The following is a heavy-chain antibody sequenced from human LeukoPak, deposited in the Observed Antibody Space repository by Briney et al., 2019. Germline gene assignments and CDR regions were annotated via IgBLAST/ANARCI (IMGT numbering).Heavy chain of an antibody. D-gene: IGHD5-24*01. CDR3: ASQRDGYNPSNFDY. CDR2: IIPIFGTA. Sequence: ASVTVSCKASGGTFSSYAISWVRQAPGQGLEWMGGIIPIFGTANYAQKFQGRVTITADESTSTAYMELSSLRSEDTAVYYCASQRDGYNPSNFDYWGQGTLVTVSS. CDR1: GGTFSSYA. J-gene: IGHJ4*02. V-gene: IGHV1-69*13.